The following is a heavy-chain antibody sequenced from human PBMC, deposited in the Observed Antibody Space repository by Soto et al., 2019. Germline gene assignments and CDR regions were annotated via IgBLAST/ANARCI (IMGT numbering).Heavy chain of an antibody. D-gene: IGHD3-16*01. CDR3: XXXXXGNDFGAA. CDR2: SKNKADSYIT. J-gene: IGHJ4*02. Sequence: EVQLVESGGGLVQPGGSLRLSCAASGFTFSNYYMDWVRQAPGKGLEWVGRSKNKADSYITEYAASVKGRFSISRDASXXXXXXXXXXXXXXXXAVYYCXXXXXGNDFGAAWGQGILVTVSS. CDR1: GFTFSNYY. V-gene: IGHV3-72*01.